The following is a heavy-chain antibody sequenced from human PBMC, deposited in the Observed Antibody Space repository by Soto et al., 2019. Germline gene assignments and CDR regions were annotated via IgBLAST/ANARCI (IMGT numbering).Heavy chain of an antibody. Sequence: ASVKVSCKASGYTFTSYAMHWVRQAPGQRLEWMGWINAGNGNTKYSQKFQGRVTITRDTSASTAYMELSSLRSEDTALYYCARDCSGGSCYDAFDIWGQGTMVTVSS. J-gene: IGHJ3*02. CDR3: ARDCSGGSCYDAFDI. CDR2: INAGNGNT. CDR1: GYTFTSYA. V-gene: IGHV1-3*01. D-gene: IGHD2-15*01.